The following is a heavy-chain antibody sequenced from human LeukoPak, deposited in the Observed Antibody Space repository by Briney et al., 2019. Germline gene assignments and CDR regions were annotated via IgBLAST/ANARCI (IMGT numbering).Heavy chain of an antibody. CDR3: ARGEYYYDGGY. V-gene: IGHV3-7*03. CDR1: GFTFSNYW. CDR2: IKEDGSEK. Sequence: GGPLRLSCAASGFTFSNYWASWVRQAPGKGLEWVANIKEDGSEKYYVDSVKGRFTISRDNAKKSLYLQMNSLRAEDTAVYYCARGEYYYDGGYWGQGTLVTVSS. D-gene: IGHD3-22*01. J-gene: IGHJ4*02.